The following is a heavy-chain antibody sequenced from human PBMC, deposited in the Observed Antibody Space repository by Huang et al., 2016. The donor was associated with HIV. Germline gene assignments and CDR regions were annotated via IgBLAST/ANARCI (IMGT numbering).Heavy chain of an antibody. J-gene: IGHJ6*02. CDR3: ARHGRVAGHYYNNMDV. D-gene: IGHD6-19*01. CDR1: GGSISSSSYY. Sequence: LQLQESGPGLVKSSETLSLICTVSGGSISSSSYYWGWIRQPPGKGPEWIGSIYYSENNYYSPSLKRRVTISVDTSKNQVSLKVNSVTAADTAVYYCARHGRVAGHYYNNMDVWGRGTTVTVSS. V-gene: IGHV4-39*01. CDR2: IYYSENN.